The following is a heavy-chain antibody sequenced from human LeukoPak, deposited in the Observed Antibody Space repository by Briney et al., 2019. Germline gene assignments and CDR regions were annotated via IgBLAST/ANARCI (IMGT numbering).Heavy chain of an antibody. CDR2: ISYDGSNK. CDR3: ARDWRDCSSTSCPSYYMDV. V-gene: IGHV3-30*03. CDR1: GFTFSSYG. Sequence: PGRSLRLSCAASGFTFSSYGMHWVRQAPGKGLEWVAVISYDGSNKYYADSVKGRFTISRDNAKNSLYLQMNSLRAEDTAVYYCARDWRDCSSTSCPSYYMDVWGKGTTVTISS. J-gene: IGHJ6*03. D-gene: IGHD2-2*01.